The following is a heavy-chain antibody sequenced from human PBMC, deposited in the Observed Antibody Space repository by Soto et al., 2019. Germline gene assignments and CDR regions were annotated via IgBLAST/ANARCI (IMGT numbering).Heavy chain of an antibody. V-gene: IGHV3-23*01. D-gene: IGHD6-13*01. J-gene: IGHJ6*03. CDR3: AKGGVRGSSSWYYYYYYMDV. CDR1: GFTFSSYA. Sequence: GGSLRLSCAASGFTFSSYAMSWVRQAPGKGLEWVSAISGSGGSTYYADSVKGRFTISRDNSKNTLYLQMNSLRAEDTAVYYCAKGGVRGSSSWYYYYYYMDVWGKGTTVTVSS. CDR2: ISGSGGST.